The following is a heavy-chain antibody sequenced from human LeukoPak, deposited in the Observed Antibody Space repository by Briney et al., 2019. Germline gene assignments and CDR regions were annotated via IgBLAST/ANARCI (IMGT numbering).Heavy chain of an antibody. CDR3: AREGEWLRFLGSLPSRGGWFDP. D-gene: IGHD3-16*01. CDR1: GYDFTRHY. Sequence: GASVKVSCRTSGYDFTRHYMNWVRQAPGQGFEWIGVINPGGSNTNYAEKFQGRLSMTRDMSTTTFYLEMSGLTSDDKAIYYCAREGEWLRFLGSLPSRGGWFDPWGQGTLVTVSS. V-gene: IGHV1-46*01. CDR2: INPGGSNT. J-gene: IGHJ5*02.